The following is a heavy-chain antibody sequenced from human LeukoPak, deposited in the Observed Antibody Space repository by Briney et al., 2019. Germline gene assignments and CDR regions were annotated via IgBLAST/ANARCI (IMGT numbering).Heavy chain of an antibody. V-gene: IGHV4-34*01. CDR2: INPGEST. Sequence: PSETLSLTCAIYGGSFNHYYWSWIRQPPGKGLEWIGEINPGESTHYNLSLKSRVTVSVDTSKNQFSLKLNSVTAADTAVYYCARDLVVRGRWSWFDPWGQGTLVTVSS. J-gene: IGHJ5*02. D-gene: IGHD3-10*01. CDR3: ARDLVVRGRWSWFDP. CDR1: GGSFNHYY.